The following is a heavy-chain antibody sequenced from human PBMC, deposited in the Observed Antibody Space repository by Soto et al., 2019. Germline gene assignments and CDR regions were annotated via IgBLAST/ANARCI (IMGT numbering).Heavy chain of an antibody. D-gene: IGHD3-10*01. CDR3: ARGPIGEKFDF. Sequence: SETLSLTCTVSGGSISSGCYYWSWIRQHPGKGLEWIGYIYYSGGTYYNPSLRSRLTMSVDTSKNQFSLKVSSVTAADTAVYYCARGPIGEKFDFWGQGALVTVSS. J-gene: IGHJ4*02. V-gene: IGHV4-31*03. CDR1: GGSISSGCYY. CDR2: IYYSGGT.